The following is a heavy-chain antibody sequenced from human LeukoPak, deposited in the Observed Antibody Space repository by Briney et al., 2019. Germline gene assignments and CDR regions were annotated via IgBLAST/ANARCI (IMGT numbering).Heavy chain of an antibody. D-gene: IGHD3-10*01. Sequence: PGGSLRLSCAASGFTFSTYEMNWVRQAPGKGLEWVGRIKSKGDGEATDYAAPVRGRVTMSRDDSKATLYLQMYSLKGEDTAVYYCVTDLGLTMIRGVIVNWGQGTLVTVSS. CDR3: VTDLGLTMIRGVIVN. CDR1: GFTFSTYE. J-gene: IGHJ4*02. V-gene: IGHV3-15*01. CDR2: IKSKGDGEAT.